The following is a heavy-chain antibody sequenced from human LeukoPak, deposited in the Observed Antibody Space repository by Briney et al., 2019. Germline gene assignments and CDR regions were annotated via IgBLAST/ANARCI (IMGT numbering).Heavy chain of an antibody. CDR3: TRREMGYGSGSYLL. D-gene: IGHD3-10*01. V-gene: IGHV3-73*01. CDR2: IRSKANSYAT. Sequence: PGGSLRLSCAASGFTFSGSAMHWVRHASGKGLKWVGRIRSKANSYATAYAASVKGRFTISRDDSKNTAYLQMNSLKTEDTAVYYCTRREMGYGSGSYLLWGQGTLVTVSS. CDR1: GFTFSGSA. J-gene: IGHJ4*02.